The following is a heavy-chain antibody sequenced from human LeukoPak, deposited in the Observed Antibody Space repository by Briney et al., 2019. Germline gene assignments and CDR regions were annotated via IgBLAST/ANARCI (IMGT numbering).Heavy chain of an antibody. Sequence: WASVKVSCKASGYTFTDYAMHWVRQAPGERLEWMGWINTGKGNTKYSQKFQGRVTITMDTSASTAYMELSSLRSEDTAVYYCARDHIVGLAPFDPWGQGTLVTVSS. CDR1: GYTFTDYA. J-gene: IGHJ5*02. V-gene: IGHV1-3*04. CDR2: INTGKGNT. D-gene: IGHD2-15*01. CDR3: ARDHIVGLAPFDP.